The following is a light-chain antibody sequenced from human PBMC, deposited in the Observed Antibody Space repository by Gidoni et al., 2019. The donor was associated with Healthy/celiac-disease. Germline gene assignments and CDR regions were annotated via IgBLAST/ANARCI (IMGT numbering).Light chain of an antibody. Sequence: IVFPQSPAPLYLSPGERATLSCRASQSVSSYLAWYQQKPGQAPRLLIYDASNRATGIPARFSGSGSGTDFTLTISSLEPEDFAVYYCQQRSNWPPFTFGGGTKVEIK. V-gene: IGKV3-11*01. CDR1: QSVSSY. J-gene: IGKJ4*01. CDR2: DAS. CDR3: QQRSNWPPFT.